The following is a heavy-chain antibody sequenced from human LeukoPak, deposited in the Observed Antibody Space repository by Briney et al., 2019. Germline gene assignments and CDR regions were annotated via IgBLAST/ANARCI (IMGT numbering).Heavy chain of an antibody. J-gene: IGHJ4*02. D-gene: IGHD5-12*01. CDR2: ISWNSGSI. Sequence: GGSLRLSCAASGFTFDDYAMHWVRQAPGKGLEWVSGISWNSGSIGYADSVKGRFTISRDNAKNSLYLQMNSLRAEDTALYYCAKDSGFIVATMGYLDYWGQGTLVTVSS. V-gene: IGHV3-9*01. CDR1: GFTFDDYA. CDR3: AKDSGFIVATMGYLDY.